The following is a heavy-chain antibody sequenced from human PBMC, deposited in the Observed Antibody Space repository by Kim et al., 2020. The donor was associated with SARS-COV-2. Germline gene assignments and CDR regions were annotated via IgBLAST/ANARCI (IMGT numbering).Heavy chain of an antibody. CDR2: ISYSGGA. D-gene: IGHD3-9*01. Sequence: SETLSLTCSVSGGSVVGGDYYWIWIRQRPGQGLEWIGHISYSGGAYYNASVKSRITISLDTSADRFSLRLTSVTAADTALYFCARVDHDIFTGPFAVDV. CDR3: ARVDHDIFTGPFAVDV. CDR1: GGSVVGGDYY. V-gene: IGHV4-31*03. J-gene: IGHJ6*01.